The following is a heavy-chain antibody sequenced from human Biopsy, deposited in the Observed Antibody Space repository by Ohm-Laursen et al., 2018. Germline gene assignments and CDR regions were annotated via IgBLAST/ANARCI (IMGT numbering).Heavy chain of an antibody. V-gene: IGHV1-2*02. D-gene: IGHD3-3*01. CDR3: ARDLLEWSLPS. CDR1: GDAFLGYY. Sequence: ASVKVSCKASGDAFLGYYLHWVRQAPGQGLEWMGSIYPNSGDTDFAQKFQGRVSMTRDTSVSTAYLELSSLRSDDTAIYYCARDLLEWSLPSWGQGTLVTVPS. J-gene: IGHJ4*02. CDR2: IYPNSGDT.